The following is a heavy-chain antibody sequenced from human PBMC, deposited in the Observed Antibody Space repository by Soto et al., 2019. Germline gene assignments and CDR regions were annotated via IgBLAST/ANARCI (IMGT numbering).Heavy chain of an antibody. CDR3: ANTAPAATTYYYYMDV. D-gene: IGHD2-2*01. CDR1: GFTFSSYA. Sequence: GGSLRLSCAASGFTFSSYAMSWVRQAPGKGLEWVSAISGSGGSTYYADSVKGRFTISRDNSKNTLYLQMNSLRAEDTAVYYCANTAPAATTYYYYMDVWGKGTTVTLAS. CDR2: ISGSGGST. V-gene: IGHV3-23*01. J-gene: IGHJ6*03.